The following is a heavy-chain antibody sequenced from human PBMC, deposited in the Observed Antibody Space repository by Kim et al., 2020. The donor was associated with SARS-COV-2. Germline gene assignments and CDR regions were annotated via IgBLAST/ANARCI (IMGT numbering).Heavy chain of an antibody. CDR3: ARDRVVAGSLGY. D-gene: IGHD6-19*01. Sequence: NYAQKLQGRVTMTTDTSTSTAYMELRSLRSDDTAVYYCARDRVVAGSLGYWGQGTLVTVSS. V-gene: IGHV1-18*01. J-gene: IGHJ4*02.